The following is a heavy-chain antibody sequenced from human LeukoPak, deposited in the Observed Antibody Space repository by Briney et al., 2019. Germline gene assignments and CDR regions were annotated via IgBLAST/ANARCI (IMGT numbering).Heavy chain of an antibody. V-gene: IGHV1-18*01. Sequence: GASVTLSCTASGYTFTSYGISWVRQAPGQGLEWMGWISAYNGNTNYAQKLQGRVTMTTDKSTSTAYMQLRSLRSEDTAVYYCARDLLYDYAVPGLRYFDVWGRGALVTVS. CDR3: ARDLLYDYAVPGLRYFDV. CDR1: GYTFTSYG. J-gene: IGHJ2*01. CDR2: ISAYNGNT. D-gene: IGHD3-16*01.